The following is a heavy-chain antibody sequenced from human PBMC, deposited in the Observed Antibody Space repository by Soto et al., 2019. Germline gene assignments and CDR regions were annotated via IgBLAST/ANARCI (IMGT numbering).Heavy chain of an antibody. CDR2: IDWDDDK. V-gene: IGHV2-70*01. Sequence: SWIRQPPGKALEWLALIDWDDDKYYSTSLKTRLTISKDTSKNQVVLTMTNMDPVDTATYYCARMMTTVTIYGMDVWGQGTTVTVSS. J-gene: IGHJ6*02. CDR3: ARMMTTVTIYGMDV. D-gene: IGHD4-17*01.